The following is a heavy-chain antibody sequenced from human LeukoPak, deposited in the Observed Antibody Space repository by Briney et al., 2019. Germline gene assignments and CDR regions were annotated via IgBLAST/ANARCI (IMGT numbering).Heavy chain of an antibody. CDR1: GGSISSYY. Sequence: PSETLSLTCTVSGGSISSYYWSWIRQPAGKGLEWIGRIYTSGSTNYNPSLKSRVTMSVDTSKNQFSLKLSSVTAADTAVYYCARHRIFGVVNFGFDPWGQGTLVTVSS. J-gene: IGHJ5*02. D-gene: IGHD3-3*01. CDR2: IYTSGST. CDR3: ARHRIFGVVNFGFDP. V-gene: IGHV4-4*07.